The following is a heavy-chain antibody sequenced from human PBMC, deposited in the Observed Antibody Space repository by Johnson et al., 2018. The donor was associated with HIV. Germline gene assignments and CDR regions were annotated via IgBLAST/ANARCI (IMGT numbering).Heavy chain of an antibody. CDR2: IYNDGSRT. V-gene: IGHV3-74*02. J-gene: IGHJ3*02. CDR1: GFAFRTHW. CDR3: AKANRAMTKGGFGAFDI. D-gene: IGHD1-14*01. Sequence: MLLVESGGGLVQPGGSLRLSCAASGFAFRTHWMVWVRQVPGKGPVWVARIYNDGSRTSYADSVKGRFTISRDNAKNSLYLQMNSLRAEDTALYYCAKANRAMTKGGFGAFDIWGQGTMVTVSS.